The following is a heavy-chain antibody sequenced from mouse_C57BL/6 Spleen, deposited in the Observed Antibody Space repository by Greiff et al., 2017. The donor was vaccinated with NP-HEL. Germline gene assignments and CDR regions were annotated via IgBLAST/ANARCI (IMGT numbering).Heavy chain of an antibody. CDR2: IDPETGGT. J-gene: IGHJ3*01. D-gene: IGHD2-1*01. CDR1: GYTFTDYE. Sequence: QVQLKESGAELVRPGASVTLSCKASGYTFTDYEMHWVKQTPVHGLEWIGAIDPETGGTAYNQKFKGKAILTADKSSSTAYMELRSLTSEDSAVYYCTREGGYGNGFAYWGQGTLVTVSA. V-gene: IGHV1-15*01. CDR3: TREGGYGNGFAY.